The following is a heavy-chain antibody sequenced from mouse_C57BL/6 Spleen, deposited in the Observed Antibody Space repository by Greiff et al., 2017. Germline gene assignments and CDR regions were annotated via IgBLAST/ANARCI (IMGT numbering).Heavy chain of an antibody. CDR3: ARARYGNYFYAMDY. J-gene: IGHJ4*01. V-gene: IGHV1-64*01. CDR1: GYTFTSYW. D-gene: IGHD2-1*01. CDR2: IHPNSGST. Sequence: VQLQQPGAELVKPGASVKLSCKASGYTFTSYWMHWVKQRPGQGLEWIGMIHPNSGSTNYNEKFKSKATLTVDKSSSTAYMQLSSLTSEDSAVYYCARARYGNYFYAMDYWGQGTSVTVSS.